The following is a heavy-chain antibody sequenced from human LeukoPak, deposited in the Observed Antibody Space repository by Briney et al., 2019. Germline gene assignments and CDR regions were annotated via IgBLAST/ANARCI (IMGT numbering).Heavy chain of an antibody. CDR1: GYTFTSHY. J-gene: IGHJ4*02. CDR3: ARDPTRGDLSVY. CDR2: INSNSGDT. V-gene: IGHV1-2*02. D-gene: IGHD7-27*01. Sequence: ASVKVSCKASGYTFTSHYMHWVRQVPGQGLEWMGWINSNSGDTNYAQKFQGRVTMTRDTSISTAYMELSRLRSDDTAVYYCARDPTRGDLSVYWGQGTLVTVSS.